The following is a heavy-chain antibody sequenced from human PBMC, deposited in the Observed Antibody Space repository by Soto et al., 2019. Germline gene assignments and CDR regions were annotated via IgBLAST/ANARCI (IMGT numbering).Heavy chain of an antibody. J-gene: IGHJ5*02. D-gene: IGHD2-8*01. CDR1: GYTFTSYG. V-gene: IGHV1-18*04. Sequence: ASVKVSCKASGYTFTSYGISWVRQAPGQGLEWMGWISAYNGNTNYAQKFQGRVTMTTDTSTNTAYMELRSLRSDDTAVYYCARELVYGYNWFDPWGQGTLVTVSS. CDR3: ARELVYGYNWFDP. CDR2: ISAYNGNT.